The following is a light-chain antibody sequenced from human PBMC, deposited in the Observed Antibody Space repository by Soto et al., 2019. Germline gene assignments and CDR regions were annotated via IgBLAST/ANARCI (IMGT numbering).Light chain of an antibody. J-gene: IGKJ4*01. CDR2: AAT. CDR1: QAISNY. CDR3: QQYYNYPLT. V-gene: IGKV1-8*01. Sequence: AIRMTQSPSSFSASTGDRVTITCRASQAISNYLVWYQQKPGKAPKVLIYAATTWQSGVPSRFSGSGSGTDFTLTISCLQSEDFATYYCQQYYNYPLTFGGGTKVEIK.